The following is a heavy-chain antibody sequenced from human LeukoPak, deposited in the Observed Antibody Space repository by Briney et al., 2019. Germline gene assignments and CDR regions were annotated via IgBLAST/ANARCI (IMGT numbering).Heavy chain of an antibody. D-gene: IGHD4-17*01. V-gene: IGHV3-49*04. Sequence: GGSLRLSCTASGFTFGDYAMSWVRQAPGKGLEWVGFIRSKAYGGTTEYAASVKGRFTISRDDSKSIAYLQMNSLKTEDTAVYYCTREMSNDYGDLFFFDYWGQGTLVTVSS. CDR2: IRSKAYGGTT. J-gene: IGHJ4*02. CDR1: GFTFGDYA. CDR3: TREMSNDYGDLFFFDY.